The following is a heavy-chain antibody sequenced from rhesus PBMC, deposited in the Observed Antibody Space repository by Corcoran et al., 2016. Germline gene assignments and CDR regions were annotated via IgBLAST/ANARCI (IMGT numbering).Heavy chain of an antibody. CDR3: ARVRIAAGLYFDY. D-gene: IGHD6-13*01. V-gene: IGHV4-127*01. Sequence: QVQLQESGPGLLKPSETLSLTCAVSVYSISSGYGWGWIRQPPGKGLEWIGQNYGGSGSTYYNPSLNSRVTVSKDTSKNQFSLKLSSVTAADTAVYYCARVRIAAGLYFDYWGQGVLVTVSS. CDR2: NYGGSGST. CDR1: VYSISSGYG. J-gene: IGHJ4*01.